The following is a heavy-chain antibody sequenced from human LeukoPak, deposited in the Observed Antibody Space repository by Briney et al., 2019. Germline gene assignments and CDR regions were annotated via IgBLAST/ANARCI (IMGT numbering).Heavy chain of an antibody. D-gene: IGHD6-19*01. CDR3: ARHGTYGWYMEDY. J-gene: IGHJ4*02. Sequence: GESLKISCKGSGYSFTNYWIGWVRQMPGKGLEWMGIIYPVDSDTRYSPSFQGQVTISADKSISTAYLQWSSLKASDTAMYYCARHGTYGWYMEDYWGQGTLVTVSS. CDR2: IYPVDSDT. V-gene: IGHV5-51*01. CDR1: GYSFTNYW.